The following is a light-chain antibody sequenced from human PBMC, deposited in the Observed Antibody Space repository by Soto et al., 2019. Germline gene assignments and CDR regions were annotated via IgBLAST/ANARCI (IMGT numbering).Light chain of an antibody. J-gene: IGLJ2*01. CDR3: SSYTSSSTYVV. Sequence: QSALTQPASVCGSPGQSIIISCTGTSSDVGGYNYVSWYQQHPGKAPKLMIYDVSNRPSGVSNRFSGSKSGNTASLTISGLQAEDEADYYCSSYTSSSTYVVFGGGTLLTVL. CDR2: DVS. CDR1: SSDVGGYNY. V-gene: IGLV2-14*01.